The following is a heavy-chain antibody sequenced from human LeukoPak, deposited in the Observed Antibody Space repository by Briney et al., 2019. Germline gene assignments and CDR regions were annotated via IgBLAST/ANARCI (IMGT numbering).Heavy chain of an antibody. Sequence: QPGRSLRLSCAASGFTFSSYAMHWVGQAPGKGLEGVTVISYDGSNKYYADSVKGRFTISRDNSKNTLYLQMNSLRAEDTAVYYCAREQQNPYCSGGSCPRYGMDVWGQGTTVTVSS. V-gene: IGHV3-30-3*01. CDR1: GFTFSSYA. CDR3: AREQQNPYCSGGSCPRYGMDV. D-gene: IGHD2-15*01. J-gene: IGHJ6*02. CDR2: ISYDGSNK.